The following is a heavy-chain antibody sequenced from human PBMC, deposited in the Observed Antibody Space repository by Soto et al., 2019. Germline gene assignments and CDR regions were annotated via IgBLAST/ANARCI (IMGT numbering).Heavy chain of an antibody. Sequence: SVKVSCKASGGTFSSYAISWVRQAPGQGLEWMGGIIPIFGTANYAQKFQGRVTITADESTSTAYMELSSLRSEDTAVYYCAREMRIQLWLPYFDYWGQGTLVTVSS. J-gene: IGHJ4*02. CDR1: GGTFSSYA. V-gene: IGHV1-69*13. CDR2: IIPIFGTA. D-gene: IGHD5-18*01. CDR3: AREMRIQLWLPYFDY.